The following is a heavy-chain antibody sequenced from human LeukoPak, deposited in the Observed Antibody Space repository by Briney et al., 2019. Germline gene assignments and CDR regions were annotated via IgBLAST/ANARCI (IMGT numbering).Heavy chain of an antibody. V-gene: IGHV1-2*04. D-gene: IGHD3-10*01. CDR2: INPNSGGT. CDR3: ARSRITMVQTSRGQDWFDP. Sequence: GASVKVSCKASGYTFTGYYMHWVRQAPGQGLEWMGWINPNSGGTNYAQKFQGWVTMTRDTSISTAYMELSRLRSDDTAVYYCARSRITMVQTSRGQDWFDPWGQGTLVTVSS. J-gene: IGHJ5*02. CDR1: GYTFTGYY.